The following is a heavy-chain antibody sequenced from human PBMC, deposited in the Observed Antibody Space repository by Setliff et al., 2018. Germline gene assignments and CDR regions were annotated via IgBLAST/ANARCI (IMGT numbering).Heavy chain of an antibody. CDR1: GHTFITLG. V-gene: IGHV1-18*01. CDR2: ISAYGDDT. Sequence: GASVKVSCKASGHTFITLGISWVRQAPGQGLEWMGWISAYGDDTKYAEKFQGRVTMTMDTSTGTAYMELRSLRSDDTAVYICAYDSSGYYPGYWGQGTLVTVPQ. J-gene: IGHJ4*02. D-gene: IGHD3-22*01. CDR3: AYDSSGYYPGY.